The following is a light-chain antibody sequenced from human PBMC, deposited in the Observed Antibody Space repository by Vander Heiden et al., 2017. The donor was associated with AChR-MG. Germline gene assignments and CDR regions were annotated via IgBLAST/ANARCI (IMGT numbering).Light chain of an antibody. CDR1: KWGDKY. V-gene: IGLV3-1*01. CDR2: QDS. CDR3: QAWDSSTVV. Sequence: SYELPPPPSVSVSPGQTASITCSGDKWGDKYACWYQQKPGHSLVLVIYQDSKRPSGIPERFSGSSSGNTATLTISGTQAMDEADYYCQAWDSSTVVFGGGTKLTVL. J-gene: IGLJ2*01.